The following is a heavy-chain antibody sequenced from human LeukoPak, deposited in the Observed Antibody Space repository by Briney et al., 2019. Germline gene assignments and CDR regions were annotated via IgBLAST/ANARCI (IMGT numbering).Heavy chain of an antibody. J-gene: IGHJ5*02. CDR1: GGSISSYY. CDR2: IYTSGST. D-gene: IGHD5-18*01. CDR3: ARGGYSYGFIWFDP. Sequence: SETLPLTCTVSGGSISSYYWSWIRQPAGKGLEWIGRIYTSGSTNYNPSLKSRVTMSVDTSKNQFSLKLSSVTAADTAVYYCARGGYSYGFIWFDPWGQGTLVTVSS. V-gene: IGHV4-4*07.